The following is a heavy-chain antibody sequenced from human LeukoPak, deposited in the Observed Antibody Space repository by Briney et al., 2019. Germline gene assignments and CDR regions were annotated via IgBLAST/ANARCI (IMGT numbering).Heavy chain of an antibody. Sequence: ASVKVSCKASGYTFTGYYKHWVGQAPGQGLEWLGWINPNSGDTKYAQKFQGRVTMTRDTSISTAYMELSRLRSDDTAVYYCARAPIYCSSTSCPPLNWFDPWGQGTLVTVSS. D-gene: IGHD2-2*01. CDR1: GYTFTGYY. CDR2: INPNSGDT. V-gene: IGHV1-2*02. J-gene: IGHJ5*02. CDR3: ARAPIYCSSTSCPPLNWFDP.